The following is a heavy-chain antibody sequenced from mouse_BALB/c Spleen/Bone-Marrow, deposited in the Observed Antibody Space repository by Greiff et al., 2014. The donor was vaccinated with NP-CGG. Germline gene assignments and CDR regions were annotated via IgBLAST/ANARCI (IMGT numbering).Heavy chain of an antibody. D-gene: IGHD2-4*01. CDR1: GFTFRNFG. CDR3: ARGKDYISRFAY. J-gene: IGHJ3*01. Sequence: EVLLAESGGGLVQPGGSLKLSCAASGFTFRNFGMSWVRQTPDKRLEFVATIYTYGGEIYYPDSVKGRFTISRDNSKNTLYLQMRSLKSKYTAMYDYARGKDYISRFAYWGQGTLLTVSA. V-gene: IGHV5-6-3*01. CDR2: IYTYGGEI.